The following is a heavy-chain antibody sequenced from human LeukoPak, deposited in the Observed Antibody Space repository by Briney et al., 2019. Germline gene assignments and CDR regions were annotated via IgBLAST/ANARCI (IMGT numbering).Heavy chain of an antibody. CDR3: ARDRLKGSSLPLRFDP. CDR2: INTNTGNP. J-gene: IGHJ5*02. D-gene: IGHD6-6*01. CDR1: GYTFTSYA. V-gene: IGHV7-4-1*02. Sequence: ASVKVSCKASGYTFTSYAMNWVRQAPGQGLEWMGWINTNTGNPTYAQGFTGRFVFSLDTSVSTAYLQISSLKAEDTAVHYCARDRLKGSSLPLRFDPWGQGTLVTVSS.